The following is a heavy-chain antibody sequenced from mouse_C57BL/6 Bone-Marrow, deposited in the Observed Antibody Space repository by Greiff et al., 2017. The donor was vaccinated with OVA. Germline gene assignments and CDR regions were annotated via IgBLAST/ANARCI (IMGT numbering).Heavy chain of an antibody. J-gene: IGHJ1*03. D-gene: IGHD4-1*01. Sequence: QVQLQQSGAELVRPGTSVKVSCKASGYAFTNYLIEWVKQRPGQGLEWIGVINPGSGGTNYNEKFKGKATLTADKSSSTAYMQLSSLTSEDSAVYFCARGALTDWYFDVWGTGTTVTVSS. CDR3: ARGALTDWYFDV. CDR2: INPGSGGT. V-gene: IGHV1-54*01. CDR1: GYAFTNYL.